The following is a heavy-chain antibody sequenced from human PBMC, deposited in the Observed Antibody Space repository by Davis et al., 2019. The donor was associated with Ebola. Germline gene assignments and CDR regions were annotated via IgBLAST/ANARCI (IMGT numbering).Heavy chain of an antibody. CDR1: GNTFSNVH. Sequence: ASVKVSCKASGNTFSNVHMHWVRQAPGQGLEWMGIIKHSGETIYAQKFQGRVTMTRDTSTSTVYMELSSLRSEDTAVYYCARARYDFWSGYFPQGYFDYWGQGTLVTVSS. D-gene: IGHD3-3*01. CDR3: ARARYDFWSGYFPQGYFDY. J-gene: IGHJ4*02. V-gene: IGHV1-46*01. CDR2: IKHSGET.